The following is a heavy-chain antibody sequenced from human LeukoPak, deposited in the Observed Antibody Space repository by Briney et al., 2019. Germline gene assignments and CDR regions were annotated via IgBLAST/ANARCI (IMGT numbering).Heavy chain of an antibody. CDR2: IYYSGST. V-gene: IGHV4-39*07. CDR3: ARSTVTTYLDYFDY. Sequence: PSETLSLTCTVSGGSISSSSYYWGWIRQPPGKGLEWIGSIYYSGSTYYNPSLKSRVTISVDTSKNQFSLKLSSVTAADTAVYYCARSTVTTYLDYFDYWGQGTLVTVSS. D-gene: IGHD4-17*01. J-gene: IGHJ4*02. CDR1: GGSISSSSYY.